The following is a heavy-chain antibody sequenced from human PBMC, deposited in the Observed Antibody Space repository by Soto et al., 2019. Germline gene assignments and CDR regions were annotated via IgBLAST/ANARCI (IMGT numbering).Heavy chain of an antibody. J-gene: IGHJ6*02. D-gene: IGHD2-2*01. CDR2: INTAGSTK. CDR3: ARAECSTPNCLTAYYSYGLDV. CDR1: GFTFSNFE. Sequence: GGSLRLSCAASGFTFSNFEMHWVRQAPGKGLEWVSYINTAGSTKYYAESVKGRFTISRDNARNSLFLQMNSLRAEDTAVYYCARAECSTPNCLTAYYSYGLDVWGQGTTVTVSS. V-gene: IGHV3-48*03.